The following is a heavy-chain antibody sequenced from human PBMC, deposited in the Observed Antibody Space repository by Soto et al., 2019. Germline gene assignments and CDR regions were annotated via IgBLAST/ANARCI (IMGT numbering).Heavy chain of an antibody. CDR1: GASITNNDYY. D-gene: IGHD3-22*01. V-gene: IGHV4-30-4*01. CDR3: ARMSYFYDKWYFDL. Sequence: SETLSLTCTVSGASITNNDYYWSWIRQTPGKGLEWIGYVYYSGTTDYIPSLKSRLSMSIDKSQNQFTLKLNSVTAADTATYYCARMSYFYDKWYFDLWGRGTLVTVSS. CDR2: VYYSGTT. J-gene: IGHJ2*01.